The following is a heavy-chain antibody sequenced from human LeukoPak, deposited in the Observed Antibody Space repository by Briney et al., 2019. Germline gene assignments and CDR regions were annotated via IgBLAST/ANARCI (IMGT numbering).Heavy chain of an antibody. V-gene: IGHV3-23*05. J-gene: IGHJ6*03. CDR2: IRHSDSNT. CDR1: GFTFSSSD. CDR3: AKRGNPTVGHHYLDV. Sequence: GWSLRLSCAASGFTFSSSDISWVRQAPGSGLEWVSSIRHSDSNTYYADSVMGRFTISRDNSKNTLYLQMNSLSAEDTAVYYCAKRGNPTVGHHYLDVWGKGTTVSVSS. D-gene: IGHD1-1*01.